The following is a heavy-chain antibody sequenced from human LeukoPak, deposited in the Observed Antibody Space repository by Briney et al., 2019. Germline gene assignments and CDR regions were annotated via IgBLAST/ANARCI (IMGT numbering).Heavy chain of an antibody. CDR3: AREGEDYGDYDAFDI. J-gene: IGHJ3*02. V-gene: IGHV5-51*01. Sequence: GESLKISCQGSGYSFTSYWIGWVRQMPGKGLEWMGIIYPGDSDTRYSPSFQGQVTISADKSISTAYLQWSSLKASDTAMCYCAREGEDYGDYDAFDIWGQGTMVTVSS. D-gene: IGHD4-17*01. CDR2: IYPGDSDT. CDR1: GYSFTSYW.